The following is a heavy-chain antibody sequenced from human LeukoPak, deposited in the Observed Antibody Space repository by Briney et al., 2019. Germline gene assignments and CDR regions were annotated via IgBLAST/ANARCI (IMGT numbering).Heavy chain of an antibody. Sequence: SETLSLTCSVSGGSISTYYWSWIRQPPGKGLEWIGYIYYSGSTNYNPSLKSRVTISVDTSKNQLSLKLSSVTAADTAVYYCARLKYYYDSSGYRAEYFQHWGQGTLVTASS. CDR1: GGSISTYY. J-gene: IGHJ1*01. D-gene: IGHD3-22*01. CDR2: IYYSGST. V-gene: IGHV4-59*01. CDR3: ARLKYYYDSSGYRAEYFQH.